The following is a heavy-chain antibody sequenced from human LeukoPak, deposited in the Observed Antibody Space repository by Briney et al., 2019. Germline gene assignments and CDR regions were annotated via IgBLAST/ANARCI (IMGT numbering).Heavy chain of an antibody. Sequence: GASVKVSCKASGYTFTSYDINWVRQATGQGLEWMGWMNPNSGNTGYAQKFQGRVTMTRNTSISTAYMELSSLRSEDTAVYYCARRYNWNRKGYETDAFDIWGQGTMVTVSS. J-gene: IGHJ3*02. CDR2: MNPNSGNT. D-gene: IGHD1/OR15-1a*01. CDR3: ARRYNWNRKGYETDAFDI. CDR1: GYTFTSYD. V-gene: IGHV1-8*01.